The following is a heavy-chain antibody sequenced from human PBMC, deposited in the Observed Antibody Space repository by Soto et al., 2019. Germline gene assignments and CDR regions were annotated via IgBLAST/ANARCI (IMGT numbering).Heavy chain of an antibody. J-gene: IGHJ4*02. V-gene: IGHV3-30*04. D-gene: IGHD4-17*01. Sequence: QVQLVESGGGVVQPGRSLRLSCAASGFTFSNHAMHWVRQAPGKGLEWVAVISDDGRNTYYADSVKGRFTISRDNSKNTMDLQMNSLRTEDTAVYYCAREHYADPPEYFDYWGQGTLVTVSS. CDR3: AREHYADPPEYFDY. CDR1: GFTFSNHA. CDR2: ISDDGRNT.